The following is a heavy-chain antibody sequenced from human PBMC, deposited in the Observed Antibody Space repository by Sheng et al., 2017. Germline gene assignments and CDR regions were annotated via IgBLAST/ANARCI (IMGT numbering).Heavy chain of an antibody. CDR2: IIPIFGTA. V-gene: IGHV1-69*01. Sequence: QVQLVQSGAEVKKPGSSVKVSCKASGGTFSSYAISWVRQAPGQGLEWMGGIIPIFGTANYAQKFQGRVTITADESTSTAYMELSSLRSEDTAVYYCASATIFGVVIMSTRRGHYYGMDVWDQGP. D-gene: IGHD3-3*01. CDR1: GGTFSSYA. CDR3: ASATIFGVVIMSTRRGHYYGMDV. J-gene: IGHJ6*02.